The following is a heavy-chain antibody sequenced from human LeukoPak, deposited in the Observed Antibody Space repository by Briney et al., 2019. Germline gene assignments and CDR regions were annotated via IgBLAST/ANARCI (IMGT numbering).Heavy chain of an antibody. J-gene: IGHJ5*02. V-gene: IGHV1-46*01. Sequence: ASVKVSCKASGYTFTSYYMHWVRQAPGQGLEWMGIINPSGGSTSYAQKFQGRVTMTRDTSTSTVYMELSSLRSEDTAVYYCAQQPRGIAAAGINWFDPWGQGTLVTVYS. CDR1: GYTFTSYY. CDR3: AQQPRGIAAAGINWFDP. D-gene: IGHD6-13*01. CDR2: INPSGGST.